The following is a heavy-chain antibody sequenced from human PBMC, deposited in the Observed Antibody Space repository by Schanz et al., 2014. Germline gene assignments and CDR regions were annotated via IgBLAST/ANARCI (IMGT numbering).Heavy chain of an antibody. J-gene: IGHJ4*02. CDR1: GFTFGSSP. CDR2: ISHDGNNK. D-gene: IGHD2-15*01. V-gene: IGHV3-30*04. Sequence: QVQLVESGGGVVQPGRSLRLSCAASGFTFGSSPIHWVRQAPGKGLEWVAVISHDGNNKYYGDSVKGRFTISRDNSKNTVYLLMNSLRVEDTAVYYCARVVAAAPQGCNYWGRGTLVTVSS. CDR3: ARVVAAAPQGCNY.